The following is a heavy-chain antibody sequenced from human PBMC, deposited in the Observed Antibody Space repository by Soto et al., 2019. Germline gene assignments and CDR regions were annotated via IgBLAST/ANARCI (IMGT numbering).Heavy chain of an antibody. V-gene: IGHV4-34*01. Sequence: SETLSLTCAVYGGSFSGYYWSWIRQPPGKGLEWIGEINHSGSTNYNPSLKSRVTISVDTSKNQFSLKLSSVTAADTAVYYCARGRVDYGNYYYYYGMDVWGQGTTVTVSS. CDR2: INHSGST. J-gene: IGHJ6*02. CDR1: GGSFSGYY. CDR3: ARGRVDYGNYYYYYGMDV. D-gene: IGHD4-17*01.